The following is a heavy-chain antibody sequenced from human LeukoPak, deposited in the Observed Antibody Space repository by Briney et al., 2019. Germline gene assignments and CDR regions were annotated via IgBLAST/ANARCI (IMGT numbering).Heavy chain of an antibody. CDR2: INPNSGGT. Sequence: ASVKVSCKASGYTFTGYYMHWVRQAPGQGLEWMGWINPNSGGTNYAQKFQGRVTMTRDTSISTAYMELSRLRSDDTAVYYCARGKYDFWSGYYNPHYYYYMDVWGKGTTVTVSS. V-gene: IGHV1-2*02. J-gene: IGHJ6*03. CDR3: ARGKYDFWSGYYNPHYYYYMDV. D-gene: IGHD3-3*01. CDR1: GYTFTGYY.